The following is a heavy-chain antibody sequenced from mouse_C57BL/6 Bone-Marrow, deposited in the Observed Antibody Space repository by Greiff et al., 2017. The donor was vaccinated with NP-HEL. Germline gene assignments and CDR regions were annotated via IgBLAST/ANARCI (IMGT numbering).Heavy chain of an antibody. J-gene: IGHJ2*01. CDR2: IYPRSGNT. V-gene: IGHV1-81*01. CDR3: ARYKGSSTIAIDD. D-gene: IGHD1-1*01. CDR1: GYNFTSYG. Sequence: VQLQQSGAELARPGASVKLSCTASGYNFTSYGISWVKQSTGQGLEWIGEIYPRSGNTYYYEKFKGKATLTADKSSSTAYMELRSLTSEDTAVYFCARYKGSSTIAIDDWGQGTTLTVSS.